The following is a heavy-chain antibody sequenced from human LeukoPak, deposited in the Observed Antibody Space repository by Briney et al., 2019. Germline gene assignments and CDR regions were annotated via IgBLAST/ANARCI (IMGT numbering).Heavy chain of an antibody. D-gene: IGHD1-7*01. V-gene: IGHV3-7*01. Sequence: GGSLRLSRVASGFTFSSYWMSWVRQAPGKGLEWVANIKQDESEKYYVDSVKGRFTISRDNAKNSVYLQMNSLRGEDTAVYYCVRGGTTSYDYWGQGTLVTVSS. J-gene: IGHJ4*02. CDR1: GFTFSSYW. CDR3: VRGGTTSYDY. CDR2: IKQDESEK.